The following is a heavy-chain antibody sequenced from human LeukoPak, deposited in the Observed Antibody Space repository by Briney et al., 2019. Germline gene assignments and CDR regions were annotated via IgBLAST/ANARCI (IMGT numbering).Heavy chain of an antibody. D-gene: IGHD6-19*01. V-gene: IGHV3-23*01. CDR2: ISDSGDRT. CDR1: GFAFSSQD. Sequence: GGSLRLSCAASGFAFSSQDMGWVRQAPGKGLEWVSAISDSGDRTYYVDSVKGRFTISRDNSKSTLYLQMNSLRADDTAVYYCAKDARRSSGWYFFDHWGQGTLVTVSS. CDR3: AKDARRSSGWYFFDH. J-gene: IGHJ4*02.